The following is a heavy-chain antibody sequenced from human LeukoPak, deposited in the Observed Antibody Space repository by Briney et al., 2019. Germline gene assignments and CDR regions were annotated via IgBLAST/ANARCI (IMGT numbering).Heavy chain of an antibody. J-gene: IGHJ4*02. CDR1: GYSISSGYY. Sequence: SETLSLTCTVSGYSISSGYYWGWIRQPPGKGLEWIGSIYHSGSTYYNPSLKSRVTISVDKSKNQFSLKLSSVTAADTAVYSCARKNIPSPRIRYSSDWNGRAFDYWGQGTLVTVSS. CDR2: IYHSGST. D-gene: IGHD6-25*01. CDR3: ARKNIPSPRIRYSSDWNGRAFDY. V-gene: IGHV4-38-2*02.